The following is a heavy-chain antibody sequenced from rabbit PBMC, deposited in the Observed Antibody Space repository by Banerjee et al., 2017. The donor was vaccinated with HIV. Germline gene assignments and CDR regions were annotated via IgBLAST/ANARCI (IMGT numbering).Heavy chain of an antibody. D-gene: IGHD4-1*01. V-gene: IGHV1S45*01. CDR3: ARDSSGWPWYFVL. J-gene: IGHJ4*01. CDR2: IYAGSSGST. Sequence: QEQLEESGGDLVKPEGSLTLTCTASGFSFSSSYYMCWVRQAPGKGLEWIACIYAGSSGSTYYAGWAKGRFTISKTSSTTVTLQMTSLTAADTATYFCARDSSGWPWYFVLWGPGTLVTVS. CDR1: GFSFSSSYY.